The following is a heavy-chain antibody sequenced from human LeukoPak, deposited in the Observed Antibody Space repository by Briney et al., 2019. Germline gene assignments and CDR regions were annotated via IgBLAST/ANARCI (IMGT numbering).Heavy chain of an antibody. CDR2: ISSDGSGT. D-gene: IGHD6-13*01. V-gene: IGHV3-74*01. Sequence: GGSLRLSCAASGLTFSNSAMNWVRQAPGKGLVWVSHISSDGSGTSYADSVKGRFTISRDNAKNTLYLQMNSLRAEDTAVYYCAREAAGSLWTDYWGQGTLVTVSS. CDR1: GLTFSNSA. J-gene: IGHJ4*02. CDR3: AREAAGSLWTDY.